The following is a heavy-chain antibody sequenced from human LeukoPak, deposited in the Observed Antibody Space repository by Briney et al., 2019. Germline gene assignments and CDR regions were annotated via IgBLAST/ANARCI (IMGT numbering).Heavy chain of an antibody. J-gene: IGHJ4*02. CDR2: ISGSGGST. V-gene: IGHV3-23*01. D-gene: IGHD2-2*01. CDR3: AKGVPSCSTTSCYADY. Sequence: GGSLRLSCAASGFIFSSHAMSWVRQAPGKGLEWVSAISGSGGSTYYADSVKGRFTISRDNSKNTLYLQMNSLRAEDTAVYYCAKGVPSCSTTSCYADYWGQGTLVTVSS. CDR1: GFIFSSHA.